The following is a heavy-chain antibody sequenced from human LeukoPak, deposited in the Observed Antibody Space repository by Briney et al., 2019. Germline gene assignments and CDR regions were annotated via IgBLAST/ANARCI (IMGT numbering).Heavy chain of an antibody. CDR2: INPNSGGT. Sequence: ASVKVSCKASGYTFTSYDINWVRQATGQGLEWMGWINPNSGGTNYAQKFQGWVTMTRDTSISTAYMELSRLRSDDTAVYYCARDRNFDYWGQGTLVTVSS. CDR1: GYTFTSYD. J-gene: IGHJ4*02. CDR3: ARDRNFDY. V-gene: IGHV1-2*04.